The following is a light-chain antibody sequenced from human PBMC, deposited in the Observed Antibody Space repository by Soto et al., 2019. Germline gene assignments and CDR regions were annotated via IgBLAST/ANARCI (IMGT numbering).Light chain of an antibody. Sequence: QSVLTQPPSVSGAPGQRVTISCTGSSSNIGAGYDVHWYQQLPGTAPKLLIYGNSNRPSGVPDRFSGSKSGTSASLAITGLQAEDEADYYCLSYDSSLSVVFGTGTKLTV. V-gene: IGLV1-40*01. CDR1: SSNIGAGYD. J-gene: IGLJ1*01. CDR3: LSYDSSLSVV. CDR2: GNS.